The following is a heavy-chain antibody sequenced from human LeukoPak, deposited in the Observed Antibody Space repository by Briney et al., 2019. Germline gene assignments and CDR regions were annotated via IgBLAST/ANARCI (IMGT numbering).Heavy chain of an antibody. CDR3: ARVTAAAGTAFDY. Sequence: GGSLRLSCAGSGFTFSSFGMHWVRQAPGKGLEWVAIVSFDGSDEYYADSVKGRFTISRDNSKNTLYLQMNSLRPEDTAVYYCARVTAAAGTAFDYWGQGTLVTVSS. CDR1: GFTFSSFG. J-gene: IGHJ4*02. D-gene: IGHD6-13*01. V-gene: IGHV3-30*19. CDR2: VSFDGSDE.